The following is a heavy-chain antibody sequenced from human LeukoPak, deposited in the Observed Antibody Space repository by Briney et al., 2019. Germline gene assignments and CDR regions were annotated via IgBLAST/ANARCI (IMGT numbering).Heavy chain of an antibody. V-gene: IGHV3-23*03. CDR1: KFTFSDYG. D-gene: IGHD6-13*01. CDR3: AKSGFKTYSSSWYELYYFDY. Sequence: GGSLRLSCAASKFTFSDYGMNWVRQAPGKGLEWVSLIYSGGSTYYADSVKGRFTISRDNSKNTLYLQMNSLRAEDTAVYYCAKSGFKTYSSSWYELYYFDYWGQGTLVTVSS. CDR2: IYSGGST. J-gene: IGHJ4*02.